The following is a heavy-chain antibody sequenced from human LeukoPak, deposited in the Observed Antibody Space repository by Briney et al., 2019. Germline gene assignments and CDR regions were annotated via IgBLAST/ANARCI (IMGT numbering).Heavy chain of an antibody. D-gene: IGHD1-1*01. J-gene: IGHJ6*04. V-gene: IGHV3-7*03. CDR1: GFTFSSYW. Sequence: GGSLRLSCAASGFTFSSYWMSWVRQAPGKGLEWVANIKQDGSEKYYVVSVKGRFTISRDNAKNSLYLQMNSLRAEDTAVYYCARDLGWNDDYYYYGMDVWGKGTTVTVSS. CDR3: ARDLGWNDDYYYYGMDV. CDR2: IKQDGSEK.